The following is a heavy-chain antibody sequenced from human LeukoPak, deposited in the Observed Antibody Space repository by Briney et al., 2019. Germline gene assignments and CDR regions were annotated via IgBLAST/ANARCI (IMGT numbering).Heavy chain of an antibody. V-gene: IGHV3-23*01. Sequence: PGGSLRLSCVAAGFTFSTYGMSWVRQAPGKGLEWVSTTSGRAGSSSYSDSVKGRFTTSRDNSKNTLCLQMNSLRAEDTAVYYCANNRIVGITPLDYWGQGTLVIVSS. D-gene: IGHD1-26*01. J-gene: IGHJ4*02. CDR3: ANNRIVGITPLDY. CDR2: TSGRAGSS. CDR1: GFTFSTYG.